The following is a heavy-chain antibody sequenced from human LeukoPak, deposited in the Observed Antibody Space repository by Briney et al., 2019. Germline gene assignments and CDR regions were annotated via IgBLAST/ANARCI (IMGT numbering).Heavy chain of an antibody. J-gene: IGHJ4*02. D-gene: IGHD2-15*01. Sequence: GGSLRLSCAASGFTFDDYGMSWVRQAPGKGLEWVSGINWNGGSTGYADSVKGRFTISRDNAKNSLYLQMNSLRAKDTALYYCARDGVAATNSDYWGQGTLVTVSS. CDR2: INWNGGST. V-gene: IGHV3-20*04. CDR3: ARDGVAATNSDY. CDR1: GFTFDDYG.